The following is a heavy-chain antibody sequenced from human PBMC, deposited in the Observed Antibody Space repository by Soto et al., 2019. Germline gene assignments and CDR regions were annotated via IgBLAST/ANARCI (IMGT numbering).Heavy chain of an antibody. J-gene: IGHJ5*02. Sequence: VQLVESGGGLVKPGGSLRLSCTASGFSFSDSPMHWVRQASGKGLEWVGRIRSKANNYATAYGASVKGRFTISRDDSKNTAYLQMNSLKTEDAAVYYCTSHSPEDMRRTWGQGTLVTVSS. CDR2: IRSKANNYAT. CDR1: GFSFSDSP. V-gene: IGHV3-73*01. CDR3: TSHSPEDMRRT. D-gene: IGHD2-15*01.